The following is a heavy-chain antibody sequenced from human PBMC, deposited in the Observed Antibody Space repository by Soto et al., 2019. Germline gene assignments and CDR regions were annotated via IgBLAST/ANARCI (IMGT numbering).Heavy chain of an antibody. D-gene: IGHD6-19*01. CDR1: GGSFSGYY. Sequence: SETLSLTCAVYGGSFSGYYWSWIRQPPGKGLEWIGEISHSGSTNYNPSLKSRVTISLDTSKNQFSLKLSSVTAADTAVYCCASYNGWFYRTYFDYWGQGTLVTVPS. CDR3: ASYNGWFYRTYFDY. V-gene: IGHV4-34*01. J-gene: IGHJ4*02. CDR2: ISHSGST.